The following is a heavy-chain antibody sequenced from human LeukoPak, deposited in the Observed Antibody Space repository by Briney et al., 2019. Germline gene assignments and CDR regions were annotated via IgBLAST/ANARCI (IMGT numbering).Heavy chain of an antibody. V-gene: IGHV3-48*04. Sequence: GGSLRLSCAASGFTLSSYSMNWVRQAPGKGLEWISYISASSSTIYYAGSVKGRFTISRDNAKNSLYLQMNSLRAEDTAVYYCARDNQLDGDYWGQGTLVTVSS. D-gene: IGHD6-13*01. CDR1: GFTLSSYS. CDR2: ISASSSTI. CDR3: ARDNQLDGDY. J-gene: IGHJ4*02.